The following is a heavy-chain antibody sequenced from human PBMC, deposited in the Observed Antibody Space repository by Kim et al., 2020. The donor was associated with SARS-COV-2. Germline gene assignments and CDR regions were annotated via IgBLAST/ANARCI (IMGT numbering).Heavy chain of an antibody. CDR2: INPSGGST. CDR3: ARGIGSGSYLYYYYYGMDV. Sequence: ASVKVSCKASGYTFTSYYMHWVRQAPGQGLEWMGIINPSGGSTSYAQKFQGRVTMTRDTSTSTVYMELSSLRSEDTAVYYCARGIGSGSYLYYYYYGMDVWGQGTTVTVSS. V-gene: IGHV1-46*01. CDR1: GYTFTSYY. J-gene: IGHJ6*02. D-gene: IGHD1-26*01.